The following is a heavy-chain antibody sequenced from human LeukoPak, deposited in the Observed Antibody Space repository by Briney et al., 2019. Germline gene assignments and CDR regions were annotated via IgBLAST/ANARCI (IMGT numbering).Heavy chain of an antibody. V-gene: IGHV4-38-2*01. J-gene: IGHJ4*02. CDR2: IYHRGNT. CDR3: ARQPGFPRSYLVY. D-gene: IGHD3-3*01. Sequence: PSETLSLTCAVSGYSISSGYYWGWIRQPPGKGLEWIGNIYHRGNTYYNPSLKSRVTISVDTSKNQFALKLSSPTAITTAESYMARQPGFPRSYLVYWGQGDLVTVSS. CDR1: GYSISSGYY.